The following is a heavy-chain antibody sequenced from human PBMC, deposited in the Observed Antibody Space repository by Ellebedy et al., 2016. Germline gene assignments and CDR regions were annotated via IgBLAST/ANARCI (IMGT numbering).Heavy chain of an antibody. D-gene: IGHD3-16*01. V-gene: IGHV3-21*01. CDR2: IVSSGTAA. CDR1: GFTFSIAG. Sequence: GGSLRLXXAASGFTFSIAGMTWVRQGPGKGLEWVATIVSSGTAAYYSDSLKGRFIISRDNAKNSVYLQMNRLRGEDTAVYYCARGVGGTSLNWFDPWGQGTLVTVSS. CDR3: ARGVGGTSLNWFDP. J-gene: IGHJ5*02.